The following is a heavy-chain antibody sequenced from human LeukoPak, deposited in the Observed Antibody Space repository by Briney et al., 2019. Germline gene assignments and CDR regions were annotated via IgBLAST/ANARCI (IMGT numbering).Heavy chain of an antibody. CDR3: ASGSFLRTNWFDP. D-gene: IGHD1-14*01. CDR2: INPDSGGT. Sequence: ASVKVSCKASGYTFTDNYIHWVRQAPGQGLEWMGWINPDSGGTKYAQKFQGRVTMTRDTSISTAYMELSRLRSDDTAVYYCASGSFLRTNWFDPWGQGTLVTVSS. V-gene: IGHV1-2*02. CDR1: GYTFTDNY. J-gene: IGHJ5*02.